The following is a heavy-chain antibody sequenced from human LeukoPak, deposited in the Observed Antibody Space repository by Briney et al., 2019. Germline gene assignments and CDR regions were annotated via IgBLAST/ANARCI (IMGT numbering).Heavy chain of an antibody. CDR2: IYSCGST. CDR1: GFTVSSNY. CDR3: ARGPPYYYDSSGYGGMDV. D-gene: IGHD3-22*01. V-gene: IGHV3-66*01. J-gene: IGHJ6*02. Sequence: GGSLRLSCAASGFTVSSNYMNWVRQAPGKGLEWVSVIYSCGSTYYADSVKGRFTISRDNSKNTLYLQMNSLRAEDTAVYYCARGPPYYYDSSGYGGMDVWGQGTTVTVSS.